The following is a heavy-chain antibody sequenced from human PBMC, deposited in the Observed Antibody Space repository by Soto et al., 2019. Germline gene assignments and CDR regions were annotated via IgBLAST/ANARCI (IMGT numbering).Heavy chain of an antibody. CDR2: ITPVYGTP. CDR1: GGTFSSYS. V-gene: IGHV1-69*06. CDR3: ARDLPSLEVRSYGMDV. Sequence: SVKVSCKVSGGTFSSYSFSWVRQAPGQGLEWMGGITPVYGTPDYAQKFQGRVTVTADRSTNTAYMELSRLTSEDTAVYYCARDLPSLEVRSYGMDVWGQGTTVTVSS. J-gene: IGHJ6*02. D-gene: IGHD3-10*01.